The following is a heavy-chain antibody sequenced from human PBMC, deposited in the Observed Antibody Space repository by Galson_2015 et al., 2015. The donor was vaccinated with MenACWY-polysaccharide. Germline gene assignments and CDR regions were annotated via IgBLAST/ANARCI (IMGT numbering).Heavy chain of an antibody. Sequence: QYGAEETRRGESLSASCTGSGCSFTNYWIGWVRERPGKGLEWMGILYHGDSDIKYSPSFQGQVTISADKSISTAYLQWSSRTASVTAIYYCARWLRTGTSSYFYNGMDVLGQGTTVIVSS. CDR1: GCSFTNYW. J-gene: IGHJ6*02. CDR2: LYHGDSDI. V-gene: IGHV5-51*03. D-gene: IGHD1-1*01. CDR3: ARWLRTGTSSYFYNGMDV.